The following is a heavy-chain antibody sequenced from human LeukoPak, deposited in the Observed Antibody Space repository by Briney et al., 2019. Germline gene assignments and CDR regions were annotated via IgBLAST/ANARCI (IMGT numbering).Heavy chain of an antibody. CDR1: GFSISSYY. J-gene: IGHJ4*02. D-gene: IGHD7-27*01. CDR2: IYYSGST. Sequence: PSGTLSLTCAVSGFSISSYYRSWIRQPPGKGLEWIGCIYYSGSTNYNPALKNRGIISVETYKNQFPLKLSSITVAETAADYCARESELTGVGMDYWGQGTLVTVS. CDR3: ARESELTGVGMDY. V-gene: IGHV4-59*12.